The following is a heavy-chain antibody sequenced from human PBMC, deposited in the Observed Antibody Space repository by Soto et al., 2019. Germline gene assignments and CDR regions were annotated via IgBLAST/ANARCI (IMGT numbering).Heavy chain of an antibody. CDR2: IYISENT. CDR3: ARGVGRSSWTSFDS. D-gene: IGHD6-13*01. Sequence: SETLSLTCTVSGGSISSDYWSWIRQPAGKGPEWIGRIYISENTHYNPSLRSRVSMSLDTSKNQLSLNLSSVTAADTAVYYCARGVGRSSWTSFDSWGQGTLVTVSS. J-gene: IGHJ4*02. CDR1: GGSISSDY. V-gene: IGHV4-4*07.